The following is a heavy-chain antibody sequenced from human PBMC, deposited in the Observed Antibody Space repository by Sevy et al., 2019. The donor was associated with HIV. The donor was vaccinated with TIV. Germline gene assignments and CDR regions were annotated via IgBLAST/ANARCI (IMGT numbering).Heavy chain of an antibody. V-gene: IGHV1-3*01. CDR1: GYTFTSYA. Sequence: ASVKVSCKASGYTFTSYAMHWVRQAPGQRLEWMGWINAGNGNTKYSQKFQGRVTITRDTSASTAYMELSSLRSEDTAGYYCARGKGYCSGGSCYYDNWFDPWGQGTLVTVSS. J-gene: IGHJ5*02. D-gene: IGHD2-15*01. CDR2: INAGNGNT. CDR3: ARGKGYCSGGSCYYDNWFDP.